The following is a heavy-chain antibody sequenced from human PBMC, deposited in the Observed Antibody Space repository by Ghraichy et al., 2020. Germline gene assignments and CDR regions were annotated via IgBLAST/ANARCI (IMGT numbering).Heavy chain of an antibody. Sequence: GGSLRLSCAASGFTFRSYSMNWVRQAPGKGLEWISYVSSDSSSIYYADSVKGRFTISRDNAKNSLYLQVNSLRDEDTAVYYCARDQGAVTRDAFDIWGQGTMVTVSS. D-gene: IGHD4-17*01. CDR1: GFTFRSYS. V-gene: IGHV3-48*02. CDR3: ARDQGAVTRDAFDI. CDR2: VSSDSSSI. J-gene: IGHJ3*02.